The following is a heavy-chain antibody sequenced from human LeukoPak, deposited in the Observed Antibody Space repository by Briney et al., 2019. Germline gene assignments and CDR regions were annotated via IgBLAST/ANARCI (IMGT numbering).Heavy chain of an antibody. V-gene: IGHV1-69*13. D-gene: IGHD3-10*01. CDR1: GGTFSNYG. CDR3: ARGMVRALGWGNYYYGMDV. J-gene: IGHJ6*02. CDR2: IIPIFGTT. Sequence: APVKVSCKTSGGTFSNYGISWVRQAPGQGLEWMGGIIPIFGTTNYAQKLEGRVTITADEPTSTAYLELSSLRSEDTAVFYCARGMVRALGWGNYYYGMDVWGQGTTVAVSS.